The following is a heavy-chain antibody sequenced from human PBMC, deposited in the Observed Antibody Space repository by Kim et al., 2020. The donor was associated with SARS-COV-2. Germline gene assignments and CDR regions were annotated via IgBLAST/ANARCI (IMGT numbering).Heavy chain of an antibody. D-gene: IGHD3-10*01. CDR3: ARDGRYYYGSGSLNWFDP. CDR1: GGTFSSYA. J-gene: IGHJ5*02. CDR2: IIPIFGTA. Sequence: SVKVSCKASGGTFSSYAISWVRQAPGQGLEWMGGIIPIFGTANYAQKFQGRVTITADESTSTAYMELSSLRSEDTAVYYCARDGRYYYGSGSLNWFDPWGQGTLVTVSS. V-gene: IGHV1-69*13.